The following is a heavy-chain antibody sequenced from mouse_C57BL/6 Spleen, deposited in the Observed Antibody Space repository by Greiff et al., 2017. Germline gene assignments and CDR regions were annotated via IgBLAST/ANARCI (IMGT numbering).Heavy chain of an antibody. V-gene: IGHV5-17*01. CDR2: ISSGSSPI. J-gene: IGHJ1*03. D-gene: IGHD1-1*01. CDR3: ARGGYYGSRPIV. CDR1: GFTFSDYG. Sequence: EVKLMESGGGLVKPGGSLKLSCAASGFTFSDYGMHWVRQAPEKGLEWVAYISSGSSPIYYADTVKGRFTISRDNAKNTLFLQMTSLRSEDTAMYYCARGGYYGSRPIVWGTGTTVTVSS.